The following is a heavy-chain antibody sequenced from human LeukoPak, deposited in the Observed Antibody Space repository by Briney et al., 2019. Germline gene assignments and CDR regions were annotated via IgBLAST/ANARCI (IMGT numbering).Heavy chain of an antibody. CDR2: INSDGSNT. CDR1: GFTFSSYW. D-gene: IGHD6-6*01. Sequence: GGSLRLSCAASGFTFSSYWMHWVRQVPRKGLVWVSRINSDGSNTNYADSVKGRFTISRDNDKNTLYLQMNSLRAEDTAVYYCARSYSSSSEGDWFDPWGQGTLVTVSS. J-gene: IGHJ5*02. V-gene: IGHV3-74*01. CDR3: ARSYSSSSEGDWFDP.